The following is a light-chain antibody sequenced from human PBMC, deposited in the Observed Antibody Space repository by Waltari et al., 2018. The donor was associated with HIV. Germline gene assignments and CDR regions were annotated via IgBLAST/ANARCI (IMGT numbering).Light chain of an antibody. CDR3: AAWDDRLNGWV. Sequence: QSVLTQPPSASGTPGQRVTISCSGSSSNIGINTVNWYQHLPGTAPKLLIYSSNQRPSGVPDRFSGSKSGTSASLAISRLQSEDEADYYCAAWDDRLNGWVFGGGTKLTVL. CDR1: SSNIGINT. J-gene: IGLJ3*02. V-gene: IGLV1-44*01. CDR2: SSN.